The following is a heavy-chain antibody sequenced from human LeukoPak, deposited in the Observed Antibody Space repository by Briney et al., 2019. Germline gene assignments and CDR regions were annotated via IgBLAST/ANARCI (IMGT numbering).Heavy chain of an antibody. Sequence: SETLSLTCTVSGGSISCHYWSWIRQPPGKGLEWIGYIYYSGSTNYNPSLKSRVTISVDTSKNQFSLKLSSVTAADTAVYYCARDRPEEYYFDYWGQGTLVTVSS. CDR3: ARDRPEEYYFDY. J-gene: IGHJ4*02. V-gene: IGHV4-59*11. CDR1: GGSISCHY. CDR2: IYYSGST. D-gene: IGHD1-14*01.